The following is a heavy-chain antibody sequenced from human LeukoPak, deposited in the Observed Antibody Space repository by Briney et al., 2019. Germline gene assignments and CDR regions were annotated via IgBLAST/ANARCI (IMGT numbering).Heavy chain of an antibody. D-gene: IGHD3-10*01. V-gene: IGHV3-66*01. J-gene: IGHJ6*02. CDR2: IYSGGST. CDR1: GFTVSSNY. CDR3: ARDSPSAGTEV. Sequence: GGSLRLSCAASGFTVSSNYMSWVRQAPGKGLEWVSVIYSGGSTYYADSVKGRFTISRDNSKNTLYLQMNSLRAEDTAVYYCARDSPSAGTEVWGQGTTVTVSS.